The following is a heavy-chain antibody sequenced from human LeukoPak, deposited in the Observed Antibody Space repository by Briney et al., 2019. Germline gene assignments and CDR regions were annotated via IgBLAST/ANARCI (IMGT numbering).Heavy chain of an antibody. Sequence: GGSLRLSCAASGFXFSSYGTHWVRQAPGKGLEWVALIWSDDRNKYYADSVKGQFTISRDNSKNTLYLQMNSLRAEDTAVYYCARDYGGDAGLDSWGQGTLVTVSS. D-gene: IGHD4-23*01. CDR1: GFXFSSYG. CDR3: ARDYGGDAGLDS. V-gene: IGHV3-33*01. CDR2: IWSDDRNK. J-gene: IGHJ4*02.